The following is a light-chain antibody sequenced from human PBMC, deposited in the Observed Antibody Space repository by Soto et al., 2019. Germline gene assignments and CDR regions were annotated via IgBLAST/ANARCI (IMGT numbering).Light chain of an antibody. CDR2: EST. CDR1: SNDVGRYNL. J-gene: IGLJ3*02. CDR3: CAYAGSGTVV. V-gene: IGLV2-23*01. Sequence: QSALTQPASVSGSPEQSITISCTGTSNDVGRYNLVSWYQQHPGKAPQVMIYESTKRPSGVSNRFSGSKSGNTASLTISWLQAEDEADYYCCAYAGSGTVVFGGGTKVTVL.